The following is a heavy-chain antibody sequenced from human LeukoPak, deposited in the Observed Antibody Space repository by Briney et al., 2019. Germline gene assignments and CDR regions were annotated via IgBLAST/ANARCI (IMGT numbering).Heavy chain of an antibody. V-gene: IGHV3-30-3*01. CDR3: ARAGEGSYYYFDY. CDR2: ISYDGSNK. CDR1: GFTFSSYA. J-gene: IGHJ4*02. Sequence: GGSLRLSCAASGFTFSSYAMHWVRQAPGKGLEWVAVISYDGSNKYYADSVKGRFTISRDNSKNTLYLQMNSLRAEDAAVYYCARAGEGSYYYFDYWGQGTLVTVSS. D-gene: IGHD1-26*01.